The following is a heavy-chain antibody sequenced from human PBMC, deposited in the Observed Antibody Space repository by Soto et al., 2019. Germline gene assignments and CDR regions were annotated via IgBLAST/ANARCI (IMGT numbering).Heavy chain of an antibody. CDR1: GYSVASRSAA. V-gene: IGHV6-1*01. CDR2: TYYRSKWST. J-gene: IGHJ5*01. D-gene: IGHD1-26*01. CDR3: TRALSGSYDS. Sequence: SQTLSLTCAISGYSVASRSAAWNLIRQSPSRGLEWLGRTYYRSKWSTDYAVSVKSRITINPDTSKNQFSLQLNSVTPEDTAVYYCTRALSGSYDSWGQGTLVTVSS.